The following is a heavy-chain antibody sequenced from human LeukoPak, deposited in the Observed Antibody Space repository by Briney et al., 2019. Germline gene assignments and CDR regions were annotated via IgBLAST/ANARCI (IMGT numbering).Heavy chain of an antibody. CDR3: ARDRGNFDWIIDY. CDR2: IYSGGST. V-gene: IGHV3-66*01. Sequence: PGGSLRLSCAASGFTFSSFALNWVRQAPGKGLEWVSVIYSGGSTYYADSVKGRFTISRDNSKNTLYLQMNSLRAEDTAVYYCARDRGNFDWIIDYWGQGTLVTVSS. D-gene: IGHD3-9*01. CDR1: GFTFSSFA. J-gene: IGHJ4*02.